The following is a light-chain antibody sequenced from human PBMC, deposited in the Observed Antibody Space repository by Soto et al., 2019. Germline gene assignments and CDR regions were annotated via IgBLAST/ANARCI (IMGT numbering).Light chain of an antibody. CDR1: QGISSF. Sequence: DIHLTQSPSFLSASVGDRVTITCRASQGISSFLAWYQQKPGKAPNLLMYAASTLQSGVPSRFSGGESGTEYTLTISSLQPEDSATYYCQQHYIFPLTFGQGTRLEIK. CDR3: QQHYIFPLT. J-gene: IGKJ5*01. V-gene: IGKV1-9*01. CDR2: AAS.